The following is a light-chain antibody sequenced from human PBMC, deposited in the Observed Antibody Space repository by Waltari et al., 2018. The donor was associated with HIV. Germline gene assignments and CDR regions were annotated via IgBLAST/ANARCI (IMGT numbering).Light chain of an antibody. CDR1: SSNIGSNY. CDR3: AAWDDSLSGLYV. J-gene: IGLJ1*01. Sequence: QSVLTQPPSASGTPGQRVTISCSGSSSNIGSNYVCWYQQLPGTAPKLLIYRNNERPSGVPDRFSGSKSGTSASLASSGLRSEDEADYYCAAWDDSLSGLYVFGTGTKVTVL. V-gene: IGLV1-47*01. CDR2: RNN.